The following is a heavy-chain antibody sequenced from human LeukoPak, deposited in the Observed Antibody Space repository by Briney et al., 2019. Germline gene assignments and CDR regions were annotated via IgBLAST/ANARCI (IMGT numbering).Heavy chain of an antibody. V-gene: IGHV1-3*01. CDR2: INAGNGNR. Sequence: ASVKVSCKTSGYTFSNSGLHWVRQAPGQSLEWMGWINAGNGNRKYSQKFQDRLTITMDTSASTVYMELNSLKSGDTAMYFCARGRGLLGTSRLDPWGQGTLVIVSS. D-gene: IGHD3-10*01. CDR1: GYTFSNSG. J-gene: IGHJ5*02. CDR3: ARGRGLLGTSRLDP.